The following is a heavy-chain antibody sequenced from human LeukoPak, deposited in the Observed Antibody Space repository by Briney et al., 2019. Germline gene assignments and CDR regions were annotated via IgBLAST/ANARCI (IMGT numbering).Heavy chain of an antibody. J-gene: IGHJ5*02. D-gene: IGHD1-14*01. CDR2: IKQDGREK. CDR3: ARPDRRFGREFDP. CDR1: GFSFSAYW. V-gene: IGHV3-7*01. Sequence: GGSLRLSCAASGFSFSAYWMSWVRQTPGKGLEWVADIKQDGREKNYVDSVKGRFTISRDNAENSLYLQMNSLRAEDTAVYYCARPDRRFGREFDPWGQGTLVTVSS.